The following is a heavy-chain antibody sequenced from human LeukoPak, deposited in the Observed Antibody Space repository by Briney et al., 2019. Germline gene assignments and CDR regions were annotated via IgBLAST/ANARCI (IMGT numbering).Heavy chain of an antibody. CDR1: GGSFSGYY. V-gene: IGHV4-34*01. Sequence: SETLSLTCAVYGGSFSGYYWSWIRQPPGKGLEWIGEINHSGSTNYNPSLKSRVTISVDTSKNQFSLKLSSVTAADTAVYYCARAGLEWHYCDSSGSNGSGGPCMDVWGQGTTVAVSS. D-gene: IGHD3-22*01. J-gene: IGHJ6*02. CDR3: ARAGLEWHYCDSSGSNGSGGPCMDV. CDR2: INHSGST.